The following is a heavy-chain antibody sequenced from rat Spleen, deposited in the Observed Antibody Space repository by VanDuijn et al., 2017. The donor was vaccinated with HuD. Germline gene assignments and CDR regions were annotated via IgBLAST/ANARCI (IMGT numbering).Heavy chain of an antibody. CDR1: DYSITSSYR. CDR2: INSAGST. CDR3: AKTTVAYYYVMDA. Sequence: EMQLQESGPGLVRPSQSLSLTCSVTDYSITSSYRWNWIRQFPGNKLEWMGFINSAGSTNYNPSLKSRISITRDTSKNQFFLQVNSVITEDTATYYCAKTTVAYYYVMDAWGQGASVTVSS. D-gene: IGHD1-3*01. V-gene: IGHV3-3*01. J-gene: IGHJ4*01.